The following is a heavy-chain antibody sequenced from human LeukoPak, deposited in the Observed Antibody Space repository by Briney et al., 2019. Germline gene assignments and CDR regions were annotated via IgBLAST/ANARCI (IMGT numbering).Heavy chain of an antibody. D-gene: IGHD6-13*01. CDR2: ISSSSSYI. Sequence: AGGSLRLSCAASGFTFSSYSMNWVRQAPGKGLEWVSSISSSSSYIYYADSVKGRFTISRDNAKNSLYLQMNSLRAEDTAVYYCARVGTIAAAGSNDYWGQGTLVTVSS. J-gene: IGHJ4*02. CDR1: GFTFSSYS. CDR3: ARVGTIAAAGSNDY. V-gene: IGHV3-21*04.